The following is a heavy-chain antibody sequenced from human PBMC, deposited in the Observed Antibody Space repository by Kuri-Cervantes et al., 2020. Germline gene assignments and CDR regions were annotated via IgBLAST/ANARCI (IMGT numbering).Heavy chain of an antibody. CDR2: MNPNSGNT. Sequence: ASVKVSCKASGYTFTSYDINWVRQATGQRLAWTGWMNPNSGNTDYAQKFQGRVTMTRNTSISTAYMELSSLRSEDPAVYYCARGVSGSSFDYWGQGTLVTVSS. D-gene: IGHD1-26*01. V-gene: IGHV1-8*02. CDR3: ARGVSGSSFDY. J-gene: IGHJ4*02. CDR1: GYTFTSYD.